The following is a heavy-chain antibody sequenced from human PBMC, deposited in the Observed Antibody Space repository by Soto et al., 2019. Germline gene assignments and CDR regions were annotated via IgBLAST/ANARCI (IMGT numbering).Heavy chain of an antibody. CDR1: GGSISSGGYY. Sequence: SETLSLTCTVSGGSISSGGYYWSWIRQHPGKGLEWIGYIYYSGSTYYNPSLKSRVTISVDTSKNQFSLKLSSVTAADTAVYYCARALITMVRGVIIIPYYYYMDVWGKGTMVTVSS. V-gene: IGHV4-31*03. D-gene: IGHD3-10*01. J-gene: IGHJ6*03. CDR2: IYYSGST. CDR3: ARALITMVRGVIIIPYYYYMDV.